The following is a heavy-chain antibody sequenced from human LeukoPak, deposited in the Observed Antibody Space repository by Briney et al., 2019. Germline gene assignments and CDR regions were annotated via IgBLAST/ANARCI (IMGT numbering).Heavy chain of an antibody. CDR3: ARDRPIAVAGDYYYYYGMYV. CDR1: GYTFTGYY. J-gene: IGHJ6*02. V-gene: IGHV1-2*02. CDR2: INPNSGGT. D-gene: IGHD6-19*01. Sequence: GASVKVSCKASGYTFTGYYMHWVRQAPGQGLEWMGWINPNSGGTNYAQKFQGRVTMTRDTSISTAYMELSRLRSDDTAVYYCARDRPIAVAGDYYYYYGMYVWGQGTTVTVAS.